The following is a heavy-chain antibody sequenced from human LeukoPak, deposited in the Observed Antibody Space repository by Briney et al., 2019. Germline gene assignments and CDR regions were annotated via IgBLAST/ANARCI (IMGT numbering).Heavy chain of an antibody. V-gene: IGHV4-38-2*02. CDR2: IYHSGSI. CDR1: GYSISSGYY. D-gene: IGHD1-7*01. J-gene: IGHJ4*02. CDR3: ARGFLSGTPYFDY. Sequence: PSETLSLTCTVSGYSISSGYYWGWIRLSPGKGQEWIGTIYHSGSIYYNPSLRGRVTISVDTSKNQFSLKLSSVTAADTAVYFCARGFLSGTPYFDYWGQGTLVTVSS.